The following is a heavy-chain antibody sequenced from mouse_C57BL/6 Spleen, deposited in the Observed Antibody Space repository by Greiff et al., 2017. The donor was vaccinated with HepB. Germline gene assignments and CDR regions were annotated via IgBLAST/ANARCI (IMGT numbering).Heavy chain of an antibody. J-gene: IGHJ1*03. CDR1: GFTFSDYY. CDR2: INYDGSST. Sequence: EVHLVESEGGLVQPGSSMKLSCTASGFTFSDYYMAWVRQVPEKGLEWVANINYDGSSTYYLDSLKSRFIISRDNAKNILYLQMSSLKSEDTATYYCARDYDYYGSSYGYFDVWGTGTTVTVSS. V-gene: IGHV5-16*01. D-gene: IGHD1-1*01. CDR3: ARDYDYYGSSYGYFDV.